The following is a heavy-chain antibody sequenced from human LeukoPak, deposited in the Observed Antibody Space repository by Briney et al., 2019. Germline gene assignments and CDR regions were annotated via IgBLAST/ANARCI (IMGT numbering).Heavy chain of an antibody. CDR2: ISSSGRTI. CDR3: ARAPSIFGGNFGY. J-gene: IGHJ4*02. D-gene: IGHD3-10*01. CDR1: GFTFSSYE. V-gene: IGHV3-48*03. Sequence: GGSVTHFRAGSGFTFSSYEKNWVRQAPGKGLEWVSYISSSGRTIYYADSVKGRFTISRDNAKNSLYLQMNSLRADDTAVYYCARAPSIFGGNFGYWGQGTLVIVSS.